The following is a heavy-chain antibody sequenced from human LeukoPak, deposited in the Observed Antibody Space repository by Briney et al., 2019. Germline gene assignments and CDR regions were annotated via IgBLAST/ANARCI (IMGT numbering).Heavy chain of an antibody. J-gene: IGHJ4*02. CDR1: GGSISKYY. Sequence: SETLSLTCTVSGGSISKYYWSWIRRPAGKGLEWIGEINHSGSTNYNPSLKSRVTISVDTSKNQFSLKLSSVTAADTAVYYCARHKGRYSFRGAFDYWGQGTLVTVSS. V-gene: IGHV4-34*01. CDR3: ARHKGRYSFRGAFDY. D-gene: IGHD3-10*02. CDR2: INHSGST.